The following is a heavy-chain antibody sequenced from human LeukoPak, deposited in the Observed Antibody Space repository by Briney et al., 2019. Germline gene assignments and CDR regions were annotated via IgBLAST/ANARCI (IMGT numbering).Heavy chain of an antibody. CDR3: ARDGGTYYYGSGSYSSFFDP. CDR1: GFTFSSYG. D-gene: IGHD3-10*01. J-gene: IGHJ5*02. CDR2: IWYDGSNK. V-gene: IGHV3-33*01. Sequence: GGSLRLSCAASGFTFSSYGMHWVRQAPGKGLEWVAVIWYDGSNKYYADSVEGRFTISRDNSKNTLYLQMNSLRAEDTAVYYCARDGGTYYYGSGSYSSFFDPWGQGTLVTVSS.